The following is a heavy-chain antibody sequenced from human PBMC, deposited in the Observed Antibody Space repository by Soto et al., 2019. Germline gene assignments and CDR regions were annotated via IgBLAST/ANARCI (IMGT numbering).Heavy chain of an antibody. D-gene: IGHD3-22*01. V-gene: IGHV4-59*01. J-gene: IGHJ3*02. Sequence: SETLSLTCSVSGGSISGYYWSWIRQPPGKGLEWIAYIYYSDTSYNPSLKSRVSISLDTSKNQFSLKLSSVTAADTAVYHCARTYDGSGPNSGGYGFDIWGQGTMVTVSS. CDR3: ARTYDGSGPNSGGYGFDI. CDR2: IYYSDT. CDR1: GGSISGYY.